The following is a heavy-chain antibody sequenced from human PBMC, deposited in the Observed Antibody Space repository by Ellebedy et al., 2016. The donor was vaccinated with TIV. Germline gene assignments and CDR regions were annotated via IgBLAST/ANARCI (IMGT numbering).Heavy chain of an antibody. Sequence: GESLKISCAASGFTFNTYWMTWVRQGPGKGLEWVASINQDGSQKYSVESVKGRFTIARDNAKNSLYLQMNSLRTEDTAVYYCARDVGDYWGQGTLVTVSS. CDR1: GFTFNTYW. CDR2: INQDGSQK. J-gene: IGHJ4*02. V-gene: IGHV3-7*03. CDR3: ARDVGDY.